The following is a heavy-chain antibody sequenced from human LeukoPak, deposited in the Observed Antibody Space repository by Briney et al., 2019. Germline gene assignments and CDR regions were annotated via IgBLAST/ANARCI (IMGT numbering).Heavy chain of an antibody. CDR2: IIPIFGTA. V-gene: IGHV1-69*06. CDR1: GGTFSSYA. Sequence: SVKVSCKASGGTFSSYAISWVRQAPGQGLEWMGGIIPIFGTANYAQKFQGRVTITADKSTSTAYMELSSLRSEDTAVYYCASFTVYCSGGSCYPQDYYYYGMDVWGKGTTVTVSS. J-gene: IGHJ6*04. CDR3: ASFTVYCSGGSCYPQDYYYYGMDV. D-gene: IGHD2-15*01.